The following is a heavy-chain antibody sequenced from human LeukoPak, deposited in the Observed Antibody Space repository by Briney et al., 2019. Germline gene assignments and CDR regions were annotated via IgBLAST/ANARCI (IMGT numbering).Heavy chain of an antibody. CDR1: GFTFSSYS. CDR2: ISSSSSYI. V-gene: IGHV3-21*01. D-gene: IGHD3-10*01. Sequence: GGSLRLSCAASGFTFSSYSMNWVRQAPGKGLEWVSSISSSSSYIYYADSVKGRFTISRDNAKNSLYLQMNSLRAEDTAVYYCARMLHGSGSYGLDYWGQGTLVTVSS. CDR3: ARMLHGSGSYGLDY. J-gene: IGHJ4*02.